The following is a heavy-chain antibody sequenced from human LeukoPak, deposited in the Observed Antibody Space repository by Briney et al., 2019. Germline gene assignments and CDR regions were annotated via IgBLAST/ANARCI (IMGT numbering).Heavy chain of an antibody. D-gene: IGHD3-16*02. CDR1: GFTFSAYW. CDR2: MNTDGSLI. CDR3: ATTGGYRSDF. V-gene: IGHV3-74*01. Sequence: GGSLRLSCAASGFTFSAYWMDWVRQAPGKGLVWVSGMNTDGSLINYADSVKGRFTISRDNTRNTLYLQMNSLGAEDTAVYYCATTGGYRSDFWGQGTLVTVSS. J-gene: IGHJ4*02.